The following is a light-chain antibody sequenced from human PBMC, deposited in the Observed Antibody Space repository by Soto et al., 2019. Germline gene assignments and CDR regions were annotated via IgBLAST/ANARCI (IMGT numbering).Light chain of an antibody. CDR2: AAS. Sequence: DIQMTQSPSSLSASVGDRVTITCRASQSISSSLNWYQQKPGKAPKLLLYAASSLLSGVPSRVSGSGSGIDFTLTISSLQPEDFATYYCQQSHSAPRTFGQGTKVDIK. CDR3: QQSHSAPRT. V-gene: IGKV1-39*01. J-gene: IGKJ1*01. CDR1: QSISSS.